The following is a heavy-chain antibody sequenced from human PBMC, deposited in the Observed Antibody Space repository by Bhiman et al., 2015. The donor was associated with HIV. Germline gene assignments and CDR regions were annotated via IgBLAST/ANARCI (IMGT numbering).Heavy chain of an antibody. CDR1: GFTFRSYA. J-gene: IGHJ4*02. CDR3: TKDQYSGSYVGGGFDY. Sequence: QVQLVESGGGVVQPGRSLRLSCAASGFTFRSYAMHWVRQSPGKGLEWVAVILYDGSNKYHADSVKGRFTISRDNFKNTLYLQMNSLRAEDTAVYYCTKDQYSGSYVGGGFDYWGQGTLVTVSS. D-gene: IGHD1-26*01. V-gene: IGHV3-30*18. CDR2: ILYDGSNK.